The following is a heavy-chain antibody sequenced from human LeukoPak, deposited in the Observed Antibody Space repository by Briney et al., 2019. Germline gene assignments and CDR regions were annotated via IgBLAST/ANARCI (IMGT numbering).Heavy chain of an antibody. CDR1: GFTFNNYV. CDR2: TSSNGDTT. Sequence: GGSLRLSCSASGFTFNNYVMHWVRQAPGKGLEYVSATSSNGDTTYYTDSVKGRFTISRDNSRNTLSLQMSSLRAEDTAVYYCVKDCSRDWNGHWFDSWGQGTLVPVSS. D-gene: IGHD1-1*01. CDR3: VKDCSRDWNGHWFDS. J-gene: IGHJ5*01. V-gene: IGHV3-64D*09.